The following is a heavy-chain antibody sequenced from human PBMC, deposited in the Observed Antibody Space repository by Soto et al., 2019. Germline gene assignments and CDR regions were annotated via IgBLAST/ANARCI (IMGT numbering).Heavy chain of an antibody. CDR2: IYFSGST. Sequence: SETLSITCTVSNGSSTNFHWSWIRQPPGKGLEWIGYIYFSGSTNYNPSLKSRVTMSIDTSKNEFSLKLISVTAADTAAYYCAAYDSEGYFDYWGQGALVTVSS. J-gene: IGHJ4*02. CDR3: AAYDSEGYFDY. V-gene: IGHV4-59*01. D-gene: IGHD3-9*01. CDR1: NGSSTNFH.